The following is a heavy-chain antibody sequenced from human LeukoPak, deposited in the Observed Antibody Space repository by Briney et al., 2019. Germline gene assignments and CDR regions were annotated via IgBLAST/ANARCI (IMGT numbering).Heavy chain of an antibody. CDR3: TTEGYNYGYHGLDV. CDR1: GFRFRSHA. Sequence: GGSLRLSCVASGFRFRSHAMSWVRQAPGKGLEWLGHINRKTDVETSDYAMPVKGRSTISTDDSKNTLYLQMNSLKTEDTGVYYCTTEGYNYGYHGLDVWGQGTMVTVSS. V-gene: IGHV3-15*01. D-gene: IGHD5-18*01. CDR2: INRKTDVETS. J-gene: IGHJ3*01.